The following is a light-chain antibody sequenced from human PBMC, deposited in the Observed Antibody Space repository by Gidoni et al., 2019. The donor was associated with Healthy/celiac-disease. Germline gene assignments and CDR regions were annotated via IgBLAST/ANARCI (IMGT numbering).Light chain of an antibody. J-gene: IGLJ2*01. CDR3: QVWDSSRDPVV. CDR2: DDS. Sequence: SYVLTQPPSVSVAPGQTARITCGGNNIGSKSVHWYQQKPGQAPVLVVYDDSDRPSGLPERFSGSNSGNTATLTISRGEAGDEADYYCQVWDSSRDPVVFGGGTKLTVL. CDR1: NIGSKS. V-gene: IGLV3-21*02.